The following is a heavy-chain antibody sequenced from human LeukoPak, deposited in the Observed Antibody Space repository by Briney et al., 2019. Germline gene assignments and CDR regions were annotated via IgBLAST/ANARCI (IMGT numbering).Heavy chain of an antibody. Sequence: GSSLRLSCATSGLQFDDYGMQWVRQASRKGLKWVTGISWNGAIMVYADSVKGRFTISRDNAKNSLYLQMISLRAEYTALYYCAKDISIGGYADGYFYGMDAWGQGTTVTVSS. D-gene: IGHD4-23*01. CDR1: GLQFDDYG. CDR2: ISWNGAIM. V-gene: IGHV3-9*01. CDR3: AKDISIGGYADGYFYGMDA. J-gene: IGHJ6*02.